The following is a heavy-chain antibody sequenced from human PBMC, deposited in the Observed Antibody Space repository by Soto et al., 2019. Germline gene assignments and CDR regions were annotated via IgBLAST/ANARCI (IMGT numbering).Heavy chain of an antibody. CDR3: AKAHSGYVWGRYYFDY. CDR2: ISGSGGST. V-gene: IGHV3-23*01. D-gene: IGHD5-12*01. J-gene: IGHJ4*02. CDR1: GFTFSSYA. Sequence: EVQLLESGGGLVQPGGSLRLSCAASGFTFSSYAMSWVRQAPGKGLEWVSGISGSGGSTYYADSVKGRFTISRDNSKNTLYLQMNSRRAEDTAVYYCAKAHSGYVWGRYYFDYWGQGTLVTVSS.